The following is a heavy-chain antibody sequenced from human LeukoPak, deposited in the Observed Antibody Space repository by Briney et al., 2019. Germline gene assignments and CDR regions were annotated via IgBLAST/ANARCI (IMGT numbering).Heavy chain of an antibody. CDR3: ARALDSDCSSTSCYTTRHYYYMDV. D-gene: IGHD2-2*02. Sequence: SETLSLTCTVSGGSISSYYWSWIRQPPGKGLEWIGYIYYSGSTNYNPSLKSRVTISVDTSKNQFSLKLSSVTAADTAVYYCARALDSDCSSTSCYTTRHYYYMDVWGKGTTVTVSS. CDR2: IYYSGST. CDR1: GGSISSYY. J-gene: IGHJ6*03. V-gene: IGHV4-59*01.